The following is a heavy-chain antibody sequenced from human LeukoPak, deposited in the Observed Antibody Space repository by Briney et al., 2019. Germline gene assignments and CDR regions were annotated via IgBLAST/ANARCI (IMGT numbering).Heavy chain of an antibody. Sequence: EPGGSLRLSCAASGFTVSSNYMSWVRQAPGKGLEWVSVIYSGGSTYYADSVKGRFTISRDNSKNMMYLQMNSLRAADTAVYYCARACGGDCYSNAFDIWGQGTMVTVSS. CDR1: GFTVSSNY. CDR3: ARACGGDCYSNAFDI. CDR2: IYSGGST. D-gene: IGHD2-21*02. J-gene: IGHJ3*02. V-gene: IGHV3-53*01.